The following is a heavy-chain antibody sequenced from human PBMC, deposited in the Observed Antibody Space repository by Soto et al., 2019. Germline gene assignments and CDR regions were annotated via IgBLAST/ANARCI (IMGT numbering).Heavy chain of an antibody. J-gene: IGHJ6*02. CDR1: GFTFDDYA. CDR3: AKVQDTAMVARHYYYYGMTS. D-gene: IGHD5-18*01. V-gene: IGHV3-43D*04. CDR2: ISWDGGST. Sequence: PGGSLRLSCAASGFTFDDYAMHWVRQAPGKGLEWVSLISWDGGSTYYADSVKGRFTISRDNSKNSLYLQMNSLRAEDTALYYCAKVQDTAMVARHYYYYGMTSGAKGPRSPSP.